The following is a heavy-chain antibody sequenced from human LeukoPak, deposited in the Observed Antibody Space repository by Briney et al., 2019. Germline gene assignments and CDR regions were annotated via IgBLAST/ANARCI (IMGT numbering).Heavy chain of an antibody. CDR3: ARDPYSGSYGPYYYYYMDV. CDR2: IKTDGSQI. Sequence: GGSLRLSCVASGFTFSSYWMTWVRQAPGKGLEWVANIKTDGSQIYYVDSVKGRFTISRDNAKNSLYLQMDSLRVEDTAVYYCARDPYSGSYGPYYYYYMDVWGEGTTVTISS. D-gene: IGHD1-26*01. V-gene: IGHV3-7*01. J-gene: IGHJ6*03. CDR1: GFTFSSYW.